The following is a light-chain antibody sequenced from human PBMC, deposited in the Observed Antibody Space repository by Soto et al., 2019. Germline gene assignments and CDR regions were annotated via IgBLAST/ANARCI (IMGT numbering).Light chain of an antibody. J-gene: IGLJ1*01. CDR1: SSDVGGYNY. CDR2: EVS. CDR3: SSYTTSTTLYV. V-gene: IGLV2-14*01. Sequence: QSALAQPAAVSGSPGQSITISRTGTSSDVGGYNYVSWYQQHPGKAPKLMIYEVSNRPSGVSKRFSGSKSGNTASLYISGLQAQDEADYYCSSYTTSTTLYVFGPGTKVAV.